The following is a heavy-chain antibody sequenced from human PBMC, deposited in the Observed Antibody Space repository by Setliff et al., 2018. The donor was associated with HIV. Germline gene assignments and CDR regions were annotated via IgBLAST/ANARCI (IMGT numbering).Heavy chain of an antibody. D-gene: IGHD6-6*01. CDR1: GFTFSSYA. J-gene: IGHJ4*02. CDR2: ISGSGGNT. CDR3: ARGGGAARRVIGY. Sequence: PGGSLRLSCAASGFTFSSYAMHWVRQAPERGLEWVSAISGSGGNTYYADSVKGRFTISRDNSKNTLYLQMNSLRAEDTAVYYCARGGGAARRVIGYWGQGTLVTVSS. V-gene: IGHV3-23*01.